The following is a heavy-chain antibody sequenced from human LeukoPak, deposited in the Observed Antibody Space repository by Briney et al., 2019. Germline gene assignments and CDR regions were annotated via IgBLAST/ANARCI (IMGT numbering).Heavy chain of an antibody. CDR3: NVGTRYYYYYYYVDV. D-gene: IGHD4-23*01. V-gene: IGHV4-31*03. Sequence: SETLSLTCTVSGGSISSGGYYWSWIRQHPGKGLEWIGYIYYSGSTYYNPSLKSRVTISVDTSKNQFSLKLSSVTAADTAVYYCNVGTRYYYYYYYVDVWGKGTTVTVSS. CDR2: IYYSGST. J-gene: IGHJ6*03. CDR1: GGSISSGGYY.